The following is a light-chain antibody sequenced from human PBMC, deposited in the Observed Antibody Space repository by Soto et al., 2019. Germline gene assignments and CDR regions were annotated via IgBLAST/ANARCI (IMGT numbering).Light chain of an antibody. CDR2: EVN. CDR3: SSYAGSSNV. V-gene: IGLV2-8*01. CDR1: SSDVGGYNY. Sequence: ALTQPPSASGSPGQSVAISCTGTSSDVGGYNYVSWYQQHPGKAPKLMIYEVNKRPSGVPDRFSGSKSGNTASLTVSGLQAEDEDDYYCSSYAGSSNVFGTGTKVTVL. J-gene: IGLJ1*01.